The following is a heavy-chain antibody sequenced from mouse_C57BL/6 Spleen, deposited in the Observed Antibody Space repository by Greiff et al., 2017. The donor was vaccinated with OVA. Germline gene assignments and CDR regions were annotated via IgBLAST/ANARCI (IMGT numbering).Heavy chain of an antibody. D-gene: IGHD6-1*01. Sequence: QVQLQQPGAELVMPGASVKLSCKASGYTFTSYWMHWVKQRPGQGLEWIGEIDPSDSYTNYNQKFKGKSTLTVDKSSSTAYMQLSSLTSEDSAVYYCARAGSTLFDYWGRGTTLTVSS. CDR3: ARAGSTLFDY. CDR1: GYTFTSYW. V-gene: IGHV1-69*01. CDR2: IDPSDSYT. J-gene: IGHJ2*01.